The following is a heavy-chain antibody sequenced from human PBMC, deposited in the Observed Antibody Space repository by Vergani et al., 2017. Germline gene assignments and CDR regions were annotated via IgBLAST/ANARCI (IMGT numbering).Heavy chain of an antibody. V-gene: IGHV1-3*04. J-gene: IGHJ4*02. CDR3: ARFVDTPMG. Sequence: QVQLVQSGAEVKKPGASVKVSCKASRDTFTNYAIHWVRQAPGQRLEWVGWINTGNGNTKYSQKFQGRVTITGDTSANTAYMELSSLRSEDTAVYYCARFVDTPMGWGQGTLVTVSS. D-gene: IGHD5-18*01. CDR2: INTGNGNT. CDR1: RDTFTNYA.